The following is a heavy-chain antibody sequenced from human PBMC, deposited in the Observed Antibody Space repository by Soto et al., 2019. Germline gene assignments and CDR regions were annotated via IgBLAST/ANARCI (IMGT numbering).Heavy chain of an antibody. J-gene: IGHJ5*02. CDR3: ARYLSWGSISCQNWFDP. CDR2: INHIGST. CDR1: GGSFSGYY. V-gene: IGHV4-34*01. Sequence: PSETLSLTCAVYGGSFSGYYWTWIRQPPGKGLEWIGEINHIGSTNYNPSLQSRVTISVDTSKNQFSLKLSSVTAADTAVYYCARYLSWGSISCQNWFDPWGQGTLVTVSS. D-gene: IGHD2-2*01.